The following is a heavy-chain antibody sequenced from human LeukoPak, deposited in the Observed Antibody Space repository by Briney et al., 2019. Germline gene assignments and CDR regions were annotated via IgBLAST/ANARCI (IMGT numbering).Heavy chain of an antibody. CDR2: ISGSGGST. Sequence: GGPLRLSCAASGFTFSSYAMSWVRQAPGKGLEWVSGISGSGGSTFYADSVKGRFTFSRDNSKNTLYLQMNSLRADDTAVYYCAKGTLGYCSGGICYYFDNWGQGTLVTVSS. V-gene: IGHV3-23*01. CDR1: GFTFSSYA. J-gene: IGHJ4*02. D-gene: IGHD2-15*01. CDR3: AKGTLGYCSGGICYYFDN.